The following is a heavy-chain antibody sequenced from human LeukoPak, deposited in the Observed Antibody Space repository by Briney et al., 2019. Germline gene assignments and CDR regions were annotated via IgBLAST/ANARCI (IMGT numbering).Heavy chain of an antibody. CDR2: ISSSSSYI. CDR3: ASLDYDSSGHSGY. D-gene: IGHD3-22*01. J-gene: IGHJ4*02. Sequence: GGSLRLSCAASGFTFSSYSMNWVRQAPGKGLEWVSSISSSSSYIYYADSVKGRFTISRDNAKNSLYLQMNSLRAEDTAVYYCASLDYDSSGHSGYWGQGTLVTVSS. CDR1: GFTFSSYS. V-gene: IGHV3-21*01.